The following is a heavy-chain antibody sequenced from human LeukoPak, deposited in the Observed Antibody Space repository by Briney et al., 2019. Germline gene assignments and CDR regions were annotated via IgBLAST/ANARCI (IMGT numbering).Heavy chain of an antibody. Sequence: PGGFLRPFCAGSGFTLSSNYMSLGRPASGKGLELVSVIYSGGSTYYADSVKGRFTISRDNSKNTLYLQMNSLRAEDTAVYYCARSDYDILTGYPYYFDYWGQGTLVTVSS. CDR1: GFTLSSNY. D-gene: IGHD3-9*01. V-gene: IGHV3-53*01. CDR2: IYSGGST. J-gene: IGHJ4*02. CDR3: ARSDYDILTGYPYYFDY.